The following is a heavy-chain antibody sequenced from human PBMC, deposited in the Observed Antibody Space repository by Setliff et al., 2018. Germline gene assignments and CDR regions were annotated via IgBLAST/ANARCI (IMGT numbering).Heavy chain of an antibody. V-gene: IGHV3-23*01. J-gene: IGHJ4*01. Sequence: LRLSCAASGFSFSSYAMSWVRQAPGKGLEWVSTIIGSGISTYYADSVQGRVTISRDNHKNTLHLQMTSLRVEDTAIYYCAKSPHDFWSGRVFFDYWGQGMLVTVSS. CDR2: IIGSGIST. D-gene: IGHD3-3*01. CDR1: GFSFSSYA. CDR3: AKSPHDFWSGRVFFDY.